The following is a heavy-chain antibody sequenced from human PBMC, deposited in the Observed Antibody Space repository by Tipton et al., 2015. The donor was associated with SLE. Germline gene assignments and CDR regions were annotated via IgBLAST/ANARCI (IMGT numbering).Heavy chain of an antibody. CDR2: INHSGST. CDR1: GGSFSGYY. CDR3: ARQRGSGSYPH. D-gene: IGHD3-10*01. J-gene: IGHJ4*02. V-gene: IGHV4-34*01. Sequence: TLSLTCAVYGGSFSGYYWSWIRQPPGKGLEWIGEINHSGSTNYNPSLKSRVTISVDTSKNQFSLKLSSVTAADTAVYYCARQRGSGSYPHWGQGTLVTVSS.